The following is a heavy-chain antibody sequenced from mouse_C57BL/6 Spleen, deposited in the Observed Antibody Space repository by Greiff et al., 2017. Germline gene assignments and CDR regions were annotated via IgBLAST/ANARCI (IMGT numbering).Heavy chain of an antibody. Sequence: VQLQQSGAELVRPGASVTLSCKASGYTFTDYEMHWVKQTPVHGLEWIGAIDPETGGTAYNQKFKGKAILTADKSSSTAYMELSSLPSEDAAVYYCTRIYYGSDDWGQGTTLTVSS. D-gene: IGHD2-2*01. V-gene: IGHV1-15*01. J-gene: IGHJ2*01. CDR3: TRIYYGSDD. CDR2: IDPETGGT. CDR1: GYTFTDYE.